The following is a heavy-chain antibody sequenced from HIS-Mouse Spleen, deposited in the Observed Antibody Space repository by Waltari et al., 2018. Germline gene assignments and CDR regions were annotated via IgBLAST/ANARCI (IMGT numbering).Heavy chain of an antibody. CDR1: GGSISSYY. CDR3: ARLTGVYYFDY. D-gene: IGHD7-27*01. CDR2: IYYSGST. Sequence: QVQLQESGPGLVKPSETLFLTCTVSGGSISSYYWSWIRQPPGKGLEWIGYIYYSGSTNYNPSLKSRVTISVDTSKNQFSLKLSSVTAADTAVYYCARLTGVYYFDYWGQGTLVTVSS. J-gene: IGHJ4*02. V-gene: IGHV4-59*01.